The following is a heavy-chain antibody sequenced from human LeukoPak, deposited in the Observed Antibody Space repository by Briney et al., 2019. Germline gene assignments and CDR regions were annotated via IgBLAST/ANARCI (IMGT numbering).Heavy chain of an antibody. CDR1: GFTFSSYE. Sequence: GGSLRLSCAASGFTFSSYEMNWVRQAPGQGLEWVSYISSSGSTICYADSVKGRFTISRDNAKNSLYLQMNSLRAEDTAVYYCAKGRYCSGGSCHFRHYYYMDVWGKGTTVTVSS. J-gene: IGHJ6*03. D-gene: IGHD2-15*01. CDR2: ISSSGSTI. CDR3: AKGRYCSGGSCHFRHYYYMDV. V-gene: IGHV3-48*03.